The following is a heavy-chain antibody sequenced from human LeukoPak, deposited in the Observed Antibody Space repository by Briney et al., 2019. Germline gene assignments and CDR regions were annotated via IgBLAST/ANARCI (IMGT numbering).Heavy chain of an antibody. V-gene: IGHV3-23*01. Sequence: GGSLRLSCAASGFTFSNYAMHWVRQAPGKGLEWVSTIDGPTFRTHYADSVMGRFTISRDNSKNTLYLQMNSLRAEDTAVYFSTTWVGAHLDFWGQGTLVTVSS. CDR2: IDGPTFRT. CDR1: GFTFSNYA. CDR3: TTWVGAHLDF. J-gene: IGHJ4*02. D-gene: IGHD1-26*01.